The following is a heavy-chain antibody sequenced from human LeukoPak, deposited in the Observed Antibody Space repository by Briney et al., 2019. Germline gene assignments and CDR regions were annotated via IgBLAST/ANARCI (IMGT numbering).Heavy chain of an antibody. CDR3: ARFANYYDSSGYYSYYFDY. CDR1: GYTFTSYG. J-gene: IGHJ4*02. V-gene: IGHV1-18*01. Sequence: GASVKVSCKASGYTFTSYGISWVRQAPGQGLEWMGWISAYNGNTNYAQKLQGRVTMTTDTSTSTAYMELRSLRSDDTAVYYCARFANYYDSSGYYSYYFDYWGQGTLVTVSS. CDR2: ISAYNGNT. D-gene: IGHD3-22*01.